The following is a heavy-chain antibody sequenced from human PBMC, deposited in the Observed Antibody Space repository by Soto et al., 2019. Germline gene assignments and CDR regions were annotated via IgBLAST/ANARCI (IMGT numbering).Heavy chain of an antibody. J-gene: IGHJ5*02. V-gene: IGHV4-4*07. Sequence: AETLSLTCTFCGGSISSYYWNWIRQPAGKGLERIGRIYTSGSTNYNPSLKSRVTMSVDTSKNQFSLKLSSVTAADTAVYYCARAKSPEAAGRFDPWGQGTLVTVSS. D-gene: IGHD6-13*01. CDR3: ARAKSPEAAGRFDP. CDR1: GGSISSYY. CDR2: IYTSGST.